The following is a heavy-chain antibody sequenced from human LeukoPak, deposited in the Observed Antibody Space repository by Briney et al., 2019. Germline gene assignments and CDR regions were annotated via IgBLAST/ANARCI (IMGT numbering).Heavy chain of an antibody. CDR3: ARDSSVGDSSGYYGFFDY. CDR1: GFTVSSNY. Sequence: GGSLRLSCAASGFTVSSNYMSWVRQAPGKGLEWVSIIYSGGSTYYADSVKGRFTISRDNSKNTLYLQMNSLRAEDTAVYYCARDSSVGDSSGYYGFFDYWGQGTLVTVSS. CDR2: IYSGGST. V-gene: IGHV3-53*01. J-gene: IGHJ4*02. D-gene: IGHD3-22*01.